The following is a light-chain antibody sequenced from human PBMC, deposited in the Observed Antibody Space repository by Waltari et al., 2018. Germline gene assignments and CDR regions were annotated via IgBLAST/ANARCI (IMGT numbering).Light chain of an antibody. CDR1: QSIRNY. J-gene: IGKJ2*01. Sequence: DIQMTQSPSSLSASVGDRVTITCRASQSIRNYLNCYQQKPGKAPELLVYGASSLQGGVPSTFSGSGSGTDFTLTISILQPEDFATYYCQQSYTTPYTFGQGTKLE. V-gene: IGKV1-39*01. CDR2: GAS. CDR3: QQSYTTPYT.